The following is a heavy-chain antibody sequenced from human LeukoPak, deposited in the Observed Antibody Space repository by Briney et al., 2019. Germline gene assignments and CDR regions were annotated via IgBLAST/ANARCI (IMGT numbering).Heavy chain of an antibody. CDR2: IYYSGST. D-gene: IGHD1-26*01. Sequence: PSETLSLTCTVSGGSISSYYWSWIRQPPGKGLEWIGYIYYSGSTNYNPSLKSRVTISVDTSKNQFSLKLSSVTAADTAVYYCARHEGGSYPDYFDYWGQGTLVTVSS. V-gene: IGHV4-59*08. CDR3: ARHEGGSYPDYFDY. J-gene: IGHJ4*02. CDR1: GGSISSYY.